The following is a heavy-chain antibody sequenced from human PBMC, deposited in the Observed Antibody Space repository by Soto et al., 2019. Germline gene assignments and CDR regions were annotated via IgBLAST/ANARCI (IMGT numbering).Heavy chain of an antibody. V-gene: IGHV1-18*01. CDR2: ISAYNGNT. D-gene: IGHD3-22*01. Sequence: QVQLVQSGAEVKKPGASVKVSCKASGYTFTSYGISWVRQAPGQGLEWMGWISAYNGNTNYAQKLQGRVTMTTDTSTSTADMELMSLISDDTAVYYCAGARPTMGYLDYFDYWGQGTLVTVSS. CDR1: GYTFTSYG. J-gene: IGHJ4*02. CDR3: AGARPTMGYLDYFDY.